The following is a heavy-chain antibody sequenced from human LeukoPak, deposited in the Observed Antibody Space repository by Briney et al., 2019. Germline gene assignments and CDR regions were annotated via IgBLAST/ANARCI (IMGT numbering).Heavy chain of an antibody. CDR2: IIPIFGTA. CDR1: GGTFSSYA. D-gene: IGHD2-2*02. J-gene: IGHJ5*02. CDR3: ARSAVSAIQGYCSSTSCHRRWFDP. V-gene: IGHV1-69*01. Sequence: GASVKVSCKAPGGTFSSYAISWVRQAPGQGLEWMGGIIPIFGTASYAQKFQGRVTITADESTSTAYMELSSLRSEDTAVYYCARSAVSAIQGYCSSTSCHRRWFDPWGQGTLVTVSS.